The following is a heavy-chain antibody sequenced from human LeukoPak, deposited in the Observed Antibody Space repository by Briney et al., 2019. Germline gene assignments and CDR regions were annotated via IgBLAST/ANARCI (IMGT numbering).Heavy chain of an antibody. Sequence: GGSLRLSCAVSGFTFSSYAMTWVRQAPGKGLEWVSVIGTPDGNEHYADSVRGRFTISRDNSRSMLYLQMNSLRAEDTAVYYCAKYAPSATKPTRYFDYWGQGTLVTVSS. CDR3: AKYAPSATKPTRYFDY. CDR1: GFTFSSYA. CDR2: IGTPDGNE. V-gene: IGHV3-23*01. J-gene: IGHJ4*02. D-gene: IGHD5-12*01.